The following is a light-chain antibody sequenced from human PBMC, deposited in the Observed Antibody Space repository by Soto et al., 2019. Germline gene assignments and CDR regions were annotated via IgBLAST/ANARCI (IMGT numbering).Light chain of an antibody. CDR3: QQRSNWLLT. V-gene: IGKV3D-20*02. J-gene: IGKJ4*01. CDR1: QSVRSDY. CDR2: DAS. Sequence: EIVLTQSPDTLSLSPGQRATLSRRASQSVRSDYFAWYQQKPGQAPRLLIYDASRRATGIPARFSGSGSGTDFTLTISSLEPEDFAVYYCQQRSNWLLTFGGGTKVDIK.